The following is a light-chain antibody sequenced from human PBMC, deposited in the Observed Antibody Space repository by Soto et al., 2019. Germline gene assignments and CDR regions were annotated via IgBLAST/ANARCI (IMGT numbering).Light chain of an antibody. CDR3: TSYTNRGGLWV. Sequence: QSALTQPPSASGSPGQSVTISCTGTSSDVGGYNYVSWYQQHPGKAPKLMIFEVSKRPSGVPGRFSGSKSGNTASLTVSGLQADDEANYYCTSYTNRGGLWVFGGGTKVTVL. CDR2: EVS. CDR1: SSDVGGYNY. V-gene: IGLV2-8*01. J-gene: IGLJ3*02.